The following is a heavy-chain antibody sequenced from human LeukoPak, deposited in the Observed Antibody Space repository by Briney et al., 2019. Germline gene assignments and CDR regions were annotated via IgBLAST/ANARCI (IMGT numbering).Heavy chain of an antibody. J-gene: IGHJ4*02. D-gene: IGHD3-9*01. CDR2: ISSSSSYI. V-gene: IGHV3-21*01. Sequence: GGSLRLSCAASGFTFSSYSMNWVRQAPGKGLEWVSSISSSSSYIYFADSVKGRFTISRDNAKNSLYLQMNSLRAEDTAVYYCARDGMDDILTDWGQGTLVTVSS. CDR1: GFTFSSYS. CDR3: ARDGMDDILTD.